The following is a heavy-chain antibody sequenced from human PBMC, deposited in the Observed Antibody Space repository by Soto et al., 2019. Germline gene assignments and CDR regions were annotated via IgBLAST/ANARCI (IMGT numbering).Heavy chain of an antibody. J-gene: IGHJ6*02. CDR1: GYTFTSYG. Sequence: ASVKVSCKASGYTFTSYGITWVRQAPGQGLEWMGWISAYNGNTNYAQKLQGRVTMTTDTSTSTAYMELRSLRSDDTAVYYCARDSRVVVAATPNYYYYGMDVWG. CDR2: ISAYNGNT. CDR3: ARDSRVVVAATPNYYYYGMDV. D-gene: IGHD2-15*01. V-gene: IGHV1-18*01.